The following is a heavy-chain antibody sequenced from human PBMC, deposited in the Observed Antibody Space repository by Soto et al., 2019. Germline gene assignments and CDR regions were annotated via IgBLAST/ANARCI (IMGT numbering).Heavy chain of an antibody. CDR2: IVVGSGNT. Sequence: SVKVSCKASGFTFTSSAVQWVRQARGQRLEWIGWIVVGSGNTNYAQKFQERVTITRDMSTSTAYMELSSLRSEDTAVYYCAASYCSGGSCYPLYWGQGTLATVSS. V-gene: IGHV1-58*01. D-gene: IGHD2-15*01. J-gene: IGHJ4*02. CDR3: AASYCSGGSCYPLY. CDR1: GFTFTSSA.